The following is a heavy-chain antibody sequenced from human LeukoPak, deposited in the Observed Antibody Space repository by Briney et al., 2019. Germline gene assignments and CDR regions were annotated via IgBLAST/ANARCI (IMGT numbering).Heavy chain of an antibody. CDR2: INPNSGGT. CDR1: GGTFSSYE. Sequence: ASVKVSCKASGGTFSSYEISWVRQAPGQGLEWMGWINPNSGGTNYAQKFQGRVTMTRDTSISTAYMELSRLRSDDTAVYYCARLHYYDSSGYYWGGYYFDYWGQGTLVTVSS. CDR3: ARLHYYDSSGYYWGGYYFDY. V-gene: IGHV1-2*02. J-gene: IGHJ4*02. D-gene: IGHD3-22*01.